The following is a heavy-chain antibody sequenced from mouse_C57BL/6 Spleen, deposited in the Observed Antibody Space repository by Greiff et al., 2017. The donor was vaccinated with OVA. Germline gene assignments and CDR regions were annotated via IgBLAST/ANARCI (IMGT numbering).Heavy chain of an antibody. CDR2: IYPGDGDT. Sequence: QVQLKESGPELVKPGASVKISCKASGYAFSSSWMNWVKQRPGKGLEWIGRIYPGDGDTNYNGKFKGKATLTADKSSSTAYMQLSSLTSEDSAVYFCARGYYGSSYDDYYAMDYWGQGTSVTVSS. V-gene: IGHV1-82*01. CDR3: ARGYYGSSYDDYYAMDY. J-gene: IGHJ4*01. CDR1: GYAFSSSW. D-gene: IGHD1-1*01.